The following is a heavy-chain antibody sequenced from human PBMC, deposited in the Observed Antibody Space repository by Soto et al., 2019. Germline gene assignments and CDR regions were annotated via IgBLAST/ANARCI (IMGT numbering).Heavy chain of an antibody. D-gene: IGHD3-22*01. CDR2: IKSKTDGGTT. V-gene: IGHV3-15*01. CDR3: TTDIPNYYDRSGYYYPFVDY. J-gene: IGHJ4*02. CDR1: GFTFSNAW. Sequence: GGSLRLSCAASGFTFSNAWMIWVRQAPGKGLEWVGRIKSKTDGGTTDYAAPVKGRFTISRDDSKNTLYLQMNSLKTEDTAVYYCTTDIPNYYDRSGYYYPFVDYWGQGALVTVSS.